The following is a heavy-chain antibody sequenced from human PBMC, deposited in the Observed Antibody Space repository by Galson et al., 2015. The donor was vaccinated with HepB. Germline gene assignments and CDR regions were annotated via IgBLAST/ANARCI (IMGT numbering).Heavy chain of an antibody. V-gene: IGHV3-30-3*01. CDR1: GFTFINYA. CDR2: ISGDGSNK. J-gene: IGHJ4*02. D-gene: IGHD3-22*01. Sequence: SLRLSCAASGFTFINYAIHWVRQAPGKGLEWVAVISGDGSNKYYAVSVKGRFTISRDNSKKTVYVQMNSLRLEETAVYFCARDGGYDSSGYQSVWGTFFDHWGQGTLVTVSS. CDR3: ARDGGYDSSGYQSVWGTFFDH.